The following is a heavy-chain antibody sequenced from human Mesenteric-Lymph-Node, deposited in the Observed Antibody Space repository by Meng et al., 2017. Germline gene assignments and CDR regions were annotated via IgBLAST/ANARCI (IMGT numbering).Heavy chain of an antibody. CDR1: GGSISSSNYY. V-gene: IGHV4-30-4*01. CDR2: IYNSGST. J-gene: IGHJ2*01. Sequence: QGQLPDLCPGLVKPSQTLSLTCTVSGGSISSSNYYWSWIRQPPGKGLEWSGHIYNSGSTYYNPSLKSRITISVDTSKNQFSLKLSSVTAADTAVYYCARGQKGYFDLWGRGTLVTVSS. CDR3: ARGQKGYFDL.